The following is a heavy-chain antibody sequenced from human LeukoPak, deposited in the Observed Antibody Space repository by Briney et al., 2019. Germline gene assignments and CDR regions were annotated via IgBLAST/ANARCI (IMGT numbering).Heavy chain of an antibody. Sequence: GASVKVSCKASGGTFSSYAISWVRQAPGQGLEWMGWISGYNGNTNYAQSLQGRVTMTTDTSTSTAYMELRSLRSDDTAMYYCARDQGDGYNWGTFDIWGQGTMVTVSS. V-gene: IGHV1-18*01. D-gene: IGHD5-24*01. CDR3: ARDQGDGYNWGTFDI. CDR2: ISGYNGNT. CDR1: GGTFSSYA. J-gene: IGHJ3*02.